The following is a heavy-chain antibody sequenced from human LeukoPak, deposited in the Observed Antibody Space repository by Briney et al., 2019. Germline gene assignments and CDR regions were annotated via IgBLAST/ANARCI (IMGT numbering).Heavy chain of an antibody. Sequence: ASVKVSCKASGYTFTSYDFNWVRQAAGQRPEWMGWMSPNSGDTGYAQKFQDRVTMTRNTSISTAYMELSSLRSDDTAVYYCARGPPNWGYDYWGPGTLVTVSS. CDR1: GYTFTSYD. CDR3: ARGPPNWGYDY. CDR2: MSPNSGDT. D-gene: IGHD7-27*01. J-gene: IGHJ4*02. V-gene: IGHV1-8*01.